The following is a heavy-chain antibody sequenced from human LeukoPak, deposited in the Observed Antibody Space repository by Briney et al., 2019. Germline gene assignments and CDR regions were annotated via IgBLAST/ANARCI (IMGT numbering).Heavy chain of an antibody. J-gene: IGHJ6*02. Sequence: SVKVSCRASGGTFSSYAISWVRQAPGQGLEWMGRIIPIFGIANYAQKFQGRVTITADKSTSTAYMELSSLRSEDTAVYYCASKSRDGYNLPYYYGMDVWGQGTTVTVSS. CDR2: IIPIFGIA. D-gene: IGHD5-24*01. CDR3: ASKSRDGYNLPYYYGMDV. V-gene: IGHV1-69*04. CDR1: GGTFSSYA.